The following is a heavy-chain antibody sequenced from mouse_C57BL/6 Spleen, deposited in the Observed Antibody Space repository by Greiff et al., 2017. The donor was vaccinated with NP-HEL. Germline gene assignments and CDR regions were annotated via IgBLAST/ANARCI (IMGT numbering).Heavy chain of an antibody. D-gene: IGHD1-1*01. V-gene: IGHV1-80*01. Sequence: VQLQQSGAELVKPGASVKISCKASGYAFSSYWMNWVKQRPGKGLEWIGQIYPGDGDTNYNGKFKGKATLTADKSSSTAYMQLSSLTSEDSAVYFCARMDYGSRDWYFDVWGTGTTVTVSS. CDR3: ARMDYGSRDWYFDV. CDR2: IYPGDGDT. J-gene: IGHJ1*03. CDR1: GYAFSSYW.